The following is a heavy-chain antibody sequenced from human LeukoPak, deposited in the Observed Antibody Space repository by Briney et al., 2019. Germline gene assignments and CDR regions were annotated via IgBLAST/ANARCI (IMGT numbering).Heavy chain of an antibody. CDR3: ARALRGIAAAAYYFDY. J-gene: IGHJ4*02. V-gene: IGHV4-34*01. Sequence: SETLSLTCAVYGGSFSGYYWSWIRQPPGKGLEWIGEINHSGSTNYNPSLKSRVTIPVDTSKNQFSLKLSSVTAADTAVYYCARALRGIAAAAYYFDYWGQGTLVTVSS. D-gene: IGHD6-13*01. CDR2: INHSGST. CDR1: GGSFSGYY.